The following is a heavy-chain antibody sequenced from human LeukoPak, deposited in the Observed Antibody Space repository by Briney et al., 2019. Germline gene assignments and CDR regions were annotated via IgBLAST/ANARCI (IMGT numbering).Heavy chain of an antibody. CDR1: GFTLNSYY. CDR3: ARVMTATTYWYFDL. Sequence: PGGSLRLSCAASGFTLNSYYMTWVRQAPGKGLEWVSVIFIGGSTYYADSVKGRFAISRDSSKNTVYLQMDSLRVEDTAVYYCARVMTATTYWYFDLWGRGSLVTVSS. J-gene: IGHJ2*01. CDR2: IFIGGST. D-gene: IGHD4-17*01. V-gene: IGHV3-66*02.